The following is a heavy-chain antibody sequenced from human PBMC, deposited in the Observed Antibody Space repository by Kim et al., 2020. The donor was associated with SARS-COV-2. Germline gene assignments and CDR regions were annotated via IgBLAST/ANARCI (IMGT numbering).Heavy chain of an antibody. Sequence: GGSLRLSCAASGFTFSSYAMHWVRQAPGKGLEWVAVISYDGSNKYYADSVKGRFTISRDNSKNTLYLQMNSLRAEDTAVYYCARDLWFGERIDYWGQGTLVTVSS. CDR2: ISYDGSNK. D-gene: IGHD3-10*01. CDR3: ARDLWFGERIDY. V-gene: IGHV3-30*04. CDR1: GFTFSSYA. J-gene: IGHJ4*02.